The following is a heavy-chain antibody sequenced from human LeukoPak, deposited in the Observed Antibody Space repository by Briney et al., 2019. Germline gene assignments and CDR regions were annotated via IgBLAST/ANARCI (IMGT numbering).Heavy chain of an antibody. J-gene: IGHJ3*02. D-gene: IGHD4-17*01. CDR1: DDSFSSHY. CDR3: ARDLVTVTKGFDI. Sequence: PSETLSLTCAVSDDSFSSHYWTWIRLPPGKGLEWIGYISYIGTTNYNPSLKSRVTISIDTSKNQFSLKLSSVTAADTAVYYCARDLVTVTKGFDIWGQGTMVSVSS. V-gene: IGHV4-59*11. CDR2: ISYIGTT.